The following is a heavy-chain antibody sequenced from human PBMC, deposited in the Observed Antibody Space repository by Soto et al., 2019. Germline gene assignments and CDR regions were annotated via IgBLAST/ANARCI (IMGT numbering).Heavy chain of an antibody. Sequence: ASVKVSCKASGYTFTSYDINWVRQATGQGREWMGWMNPNSGNAGYAQKFQGRVTMTRNTSISTAYMELSSLRSEDTAVYYCARWWPYYYDSSGYYYGGRDGMDVWGQGTTVTVS. CDR3: ARWWPYYYDSSGYYYGGRDGMDV. V-gene: IGHV1-8*01. CDR2: MNPNSGNA. CDR1: GYTFTSYD. J-gene: IGHJ6*02. D-gene: IGHD3-22*01.